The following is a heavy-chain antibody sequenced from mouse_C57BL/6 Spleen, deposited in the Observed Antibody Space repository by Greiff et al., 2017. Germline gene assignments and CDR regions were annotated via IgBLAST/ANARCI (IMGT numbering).Heavy chain of an antibody. CDR2: ISSGGSYT. Sequence: EVKVVESGGDLVKPGGSLKLSCAASGFTFSSYGMSWVRPTPDKRLEWVATISSGGSYTYYPDSVKGRFTISRDNAKNTLYLQMSSLKSEDTAMYYCARRIVTDYFDYWGQGTTLTVSS. V-gene: IGHV5-6*02. J-gene: IGHJ2*01. CDR3: ARRIVTDYFDY. CDR1: GFTFSSYG. D-gene: IGHD2-5*01.